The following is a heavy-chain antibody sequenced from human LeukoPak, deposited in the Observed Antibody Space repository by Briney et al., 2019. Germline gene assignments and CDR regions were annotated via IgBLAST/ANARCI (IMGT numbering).Heavy chain of an antibody. CDR3: ARAFYYDSSGYPPNY. CDR1: GYTFTGYY. Sequence: VASVKVSCKASGYTFTGYYMHWVRQAPGQGLEWMGWINPNSGGTNYAQKFQGRVTMTRDTSISTAYMELSRLRSDDTAVYYCARAFYYDSSGYPPNYWGQGTLVTVSS. CDR2: INPNSGGT. J-gene: IGHJ4*02. D-gene: IGHD3-22*01. V-gene: IGHV1-2*02.